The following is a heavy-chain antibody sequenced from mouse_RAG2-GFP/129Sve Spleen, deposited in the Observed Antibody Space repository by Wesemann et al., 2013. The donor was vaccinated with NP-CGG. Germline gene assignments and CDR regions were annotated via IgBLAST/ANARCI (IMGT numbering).Heavy chain of an antibody. CDR2: NGAT. CDR3: ARGDLYYFDY. J-gene: IGHJ2*01. V-gene: IGHV1S34*01. Sequence: NGATSYNQKFKGKATFTVDTSSSTAYMQFNSLTSEDSAVYYCARGDLYYFDYWGQGTTLTVSS.